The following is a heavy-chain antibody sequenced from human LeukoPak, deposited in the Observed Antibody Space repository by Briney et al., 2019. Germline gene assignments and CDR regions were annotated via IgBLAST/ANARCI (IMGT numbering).Heavy chain of an antibody. CDR1: GFTFSSYA. CDR3: AKDSLYYGSGKYPGY. Sequence: GGSLRLSCAASGFTFSSYAMSWVRQPPGKGLEWVSAISGSGGSTYYADSVKGRFTISRDNSKNTLYLQMSSLRAEDTAVYYCAKDSLYYGSGKYPGYWGQGTLVTVSS. D-gene: IGHD3-10*01. CDR2: ISGSGGST. J-gene: IGHJ4*02. V-gene: IGHV3-23*01.